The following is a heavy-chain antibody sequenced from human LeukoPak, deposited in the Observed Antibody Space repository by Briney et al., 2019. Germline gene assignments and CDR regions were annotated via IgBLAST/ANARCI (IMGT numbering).Heavy chain of an antibody. CDR3: AKSPVVVTALFDY. CDR2: ISGSGSNT. Sequence: GGSLRLSCTTSGFTFGDYGMSWFRQTPGKGLEWVSVISGSGSNTYYADSVKGRFTISRDNSKNTLYLQMNSLRAEDTAVYYCAKSPVVVTALFDYWGQGTLVTVSS. D-gene: IGHD2-21*02. J-gene: IGHJ4*02. V-gene: IGHV3-23*01. CDR1: GFTFGDYG.